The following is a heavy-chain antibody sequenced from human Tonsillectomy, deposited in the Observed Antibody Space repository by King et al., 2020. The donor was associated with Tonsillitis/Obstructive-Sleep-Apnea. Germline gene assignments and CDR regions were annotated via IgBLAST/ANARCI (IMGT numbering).Heavy chain of an antibody. D-gene: IGHD3-9*01. CDR1: GFTFSTYS. CDR2: LRGSTDTI. V-gene: IGHV3-48*02. CDR3: ARDQDWAFDY. J-gene: IGHJ4*02. Sequence: VQLVESGGGLVQPGGSLRLSCAVLGFTFSTYSINWVRQAPGKGLEWVSYLRGSTDTIYYADSVKGRFTISRDNAKNSLFPQTTALRDHDTAVHFCARDQDWAFDYWGQGTLVTVSS.